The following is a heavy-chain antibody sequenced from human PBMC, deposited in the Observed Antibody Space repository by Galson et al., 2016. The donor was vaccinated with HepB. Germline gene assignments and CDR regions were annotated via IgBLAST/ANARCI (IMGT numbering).Heavy chain of an antibody. V-gene: IGHV1-69*13. CDR3: ASQLAFCGGDCSTSPDAFDI. D-gene: IGHD2-21*02. CDR1: GGTFSSFA. Sequence: SVKVSCKASGGTFSSFAISWVRQAPGQGLEWMGGIIPILGTANYAQTLQGRVTITADESTSTAYMELSSLTSDDTAVYYCASQLAFCGGDCSTSPDAFDIWGRGTVVTVSS. CDR2: IIPILGTA. J-gene: IGHJ3*02.